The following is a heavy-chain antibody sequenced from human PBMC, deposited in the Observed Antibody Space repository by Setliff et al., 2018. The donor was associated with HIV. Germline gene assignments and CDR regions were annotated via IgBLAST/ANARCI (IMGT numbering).Heavy chain of an antibody. CDR3: ARQFRYPNRAVAGVDY. CDR1: GGSISNNSYY. CDR2: LFYNGNT. D-gene: IGHD6-19*01. V-gene: IGHV4-39*01. J-gene: IGHJ4*02. Sequence: SETLSLTCTVSGGSISNNSYYWGWVRQPQGKGLELSGNLFYNGNTYYNPSLKSQVTISVDTSKNQFSLKLSSVTAADTAIYFCARQFRYPNRAVAGVDYWGQGTLVTVSS.